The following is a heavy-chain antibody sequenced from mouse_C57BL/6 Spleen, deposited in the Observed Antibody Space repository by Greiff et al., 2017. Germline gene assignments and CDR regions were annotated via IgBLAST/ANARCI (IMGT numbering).Heavy chain of an antibody. CDR1: GFSFNTYA. CDR2: IRSKSNNYAT. V-gene: IGHV10-1*01. Sequence: EVQLVESGGGLVQPKGSLKLSCAASGFSFNTYAMNWVRQAPGKGLEWVARIRSKSNNYATYYADSVKDRFTISRDDSESMLYLQMNNLTTEDTAMYYCVRDRYYSMDYWGQGTSVTVSS. J-gene: IGHJ4*01. CDR3: VRDRYYSMDY.